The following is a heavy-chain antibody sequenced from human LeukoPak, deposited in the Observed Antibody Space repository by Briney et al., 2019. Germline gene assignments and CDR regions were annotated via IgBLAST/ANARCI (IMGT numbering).Heavy chain of an antibody. D-gene: IGHD6-19*01. Sequence: SETLSLTCAMYGGSFNDYYWTWIRQPPGKGLEWIGEITHRGNTKYNPSLKSRVTISVDTSKSQFSLKLSSVTAADTAVYYCAREDVAVTGSPNFYYYYFMDVWGRGTTVTVSS. J-gene: IGHJ6*03. CDR3: AREDVAVTGSPNFYYYYFMDV. CDR2: ITHRGNT. CDR1: GGSFNDYY. V-gene: IGHV4-34*01.